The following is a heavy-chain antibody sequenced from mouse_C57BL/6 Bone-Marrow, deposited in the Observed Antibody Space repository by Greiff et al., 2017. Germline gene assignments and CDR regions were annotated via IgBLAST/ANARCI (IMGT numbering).Heavy chain of an antibody. D-gene: IGHD2-4*01. J-gene: IGHJ2*01. Sequence: VQLQQPGAELVKPGASVKLSCKASGYTFTSYWMQWVKQRPGQGLEWIGEIDPSDSYTNYNQKVKGKAKLTVDTSSSTAYMHLGSLTSEDAAVYYCASDCFYYFDYWGQGTTLTVSS. CDR1: GYTFTSYW. V-gene: IGHV1-50*01. CDR3: ASDCFYYFDY. CDR2: IDPSDSYT.